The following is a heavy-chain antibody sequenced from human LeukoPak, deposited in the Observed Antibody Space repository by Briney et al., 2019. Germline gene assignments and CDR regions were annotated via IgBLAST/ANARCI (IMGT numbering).Heavy chain of an antibody. Sequence: PGGSLRLSCAASGFIFNRHWMNWVRQAPGKGLEWVAVIWYDGSNKYYADSAKGRFTISRDNSKNTLYLQMNSLRAEDTAVYYCARDSDTAMVDYWGQGTLVTVSS. CDR3: ARDSDTAMVDY. D-gene: IGHD5-18*01. CDR2: IWYDGSNK. J-gene: IGHJ4*02. V-gene: IGHV3-33*08. CDR1: GFIFNRHW.